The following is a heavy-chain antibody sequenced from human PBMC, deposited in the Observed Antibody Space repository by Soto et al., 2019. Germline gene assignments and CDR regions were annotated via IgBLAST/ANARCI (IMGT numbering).Heavy chain of an antibody. J-gene: IGHJ4*02. D-gene: IGHD3-3*01. CDR3: ARAEEYDFWSGYYSY. Sequence: VASVKVSCKASGYTFTGYYMHWVRQAPGQGLEWMGWINPNSGGTNYAQNFQGRVTMTRDTSISTAYMELSRLRSDDTAVYYCARAEEYDFWSGYYSYWGQGTLVTVSS. CDR1: GYTFTGYY. CDR2: INPNSGGT. V-gene: IGHV1-2*02.